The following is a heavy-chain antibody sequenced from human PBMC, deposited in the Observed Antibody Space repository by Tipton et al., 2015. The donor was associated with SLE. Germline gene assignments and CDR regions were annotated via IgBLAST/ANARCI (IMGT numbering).Heavy chain of an antibody. CDR1: GGSISSYY. V-gene: IGHV4-59*01. CDR2: IYYSGST. CDR3: ARGTKLGNHYYYYYMDV. J-gene: IGHJ6*03. D-gene: IGHD7-27*01. Sequence: TLSLTRTVSGGSISSYYWSWIRQPPGKGLEWIGYIYYSGSTNYNPSLKSRVTISVDTSKNQFSLKLSSVTAADTAVYYCARGTKLGNHYYYYYMDVWGKGTTVTVSS.